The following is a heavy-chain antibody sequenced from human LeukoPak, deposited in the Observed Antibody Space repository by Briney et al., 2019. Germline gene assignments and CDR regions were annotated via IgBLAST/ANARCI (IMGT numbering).Heavy chain of an antibody. Sequence: GGSLRLSCAASTFTFSGYGMHWVRQAPGKGLEWVAFIRSDGTIKYYADSVKGRFTISRDNSKNTLYLQMNSLRTEDTAVYYCAKDEIFGSSWTFDYWGQGTLVTVSS. V-gene: IGHV3-30*02. J-gene: IGHJ4*02. D-gene: IGHD3-3*01. CDR3: AKDEIFGSSWTFDY. CDR2: IRSDGTIK. CDR1: TFTFSGYG.